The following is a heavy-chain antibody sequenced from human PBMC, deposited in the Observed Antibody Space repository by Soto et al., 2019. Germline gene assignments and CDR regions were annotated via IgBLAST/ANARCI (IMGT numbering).Heavy chain of an antibody. CDR3: ARGSYYDFWSGQLLEGYGMDV. CDR2: IWYDGSNK. V-gene: IGHV3-33*01. Sequence: QVQLVESGGGVVQPGRSLRLSCAASGFTFSSYGMHWVRQAPGKGLEWVAVIWYDGSNKYYADSVKGRFTISRDNSKNTLYLQMNRRRAEDTAVYYCARGSYYDFWSGQLLEGYGMDVWGQGTTVTVSS. CDR1: GFTFSSYG. D-gene: IGHD3-3*01. J-gene: IGHJ6*02.